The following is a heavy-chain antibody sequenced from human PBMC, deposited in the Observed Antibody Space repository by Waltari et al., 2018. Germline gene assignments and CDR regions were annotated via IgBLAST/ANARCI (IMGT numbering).Heavy chain of an antibody. D-gene: IGHD1-26*01. Sequence: EANLAESGGGLVQPGGSLRLSCTASGFRLSLSGMSGVRQAPGKGLEWVSAISGSGADTFYADSVKDRFVISRDNSKNTVFLEMNSLRAEDTALYYCAKDPPGSYYEGFDEWGQGTMVTVSS. CDR2: ISGSGADT. CDR3: AKDPPGSYYEGFDE. J-gene: IGHJ3*01. CDR1: GFRLSLSG. V-gene: IGHV3-23*04.